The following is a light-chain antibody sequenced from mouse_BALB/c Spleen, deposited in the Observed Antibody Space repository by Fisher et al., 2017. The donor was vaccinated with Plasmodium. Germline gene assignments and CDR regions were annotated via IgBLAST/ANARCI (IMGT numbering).Light chain of an antibody. CDR3: HQWSSYPFT. Sequence: IVLTQSPAIMSASPGERVTMTCTASSSVSSSNLHWYQQKPGSSPKLWIYSTSNLASGVPARFSGSGSGTSYSLTISSMEAEDATSYFCHQWSSYPFTFGSGTKLEIK. J-gene: IGKJ4*01. CDR1: SSVSSSN. V-gene: IGKV4-79*01. CDR2: STS.